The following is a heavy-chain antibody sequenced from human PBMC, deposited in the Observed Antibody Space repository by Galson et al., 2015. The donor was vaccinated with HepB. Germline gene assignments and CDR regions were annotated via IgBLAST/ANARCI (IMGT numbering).Heavy chain of an antibody. D-gene: IGHD3-3*01. CDR3: ARDGARAVLRFLEWSAPAPDY. CDR2: ISSNSSYI. J-gene: IGHJ4*02. Sequence: SLRLSCAASGFTFSSYSMNWVRQAPGKGLEWVSSISSNSSYIYYADSVKGRFTISRDNAKNSLYLQMNSLRAEDTAVFYCARDGARAVLRFLEWSAPAPDYWGQGTLVTVSS. V-gene: IGHV3-21*01. CDR1: GFTFSSYS.